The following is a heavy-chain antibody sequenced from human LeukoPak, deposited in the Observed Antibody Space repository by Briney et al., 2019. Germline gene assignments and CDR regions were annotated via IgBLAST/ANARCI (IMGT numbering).Heavy chain of an antibody. CDR3: AKDLKRVGSITIFGVVIMGDAFDI. D-gene: IGHD3-3*01. J-gene: IGHJ3*02. Sequence: GGSLRLSCAASGFTFSSYGMHWVRQAPGKGLEWVAVISYDGSNKYYADSVKGRFTISRDNSKNTLYLQMNSLRAEDTAVYYCAKDLKRVGSITIFGVVIMGDAFDIWGQGTMVTVSS. CDR2: ISYDGSNK. CDR1: GFTFSSYG. V-gene: IGHV3-30*18.